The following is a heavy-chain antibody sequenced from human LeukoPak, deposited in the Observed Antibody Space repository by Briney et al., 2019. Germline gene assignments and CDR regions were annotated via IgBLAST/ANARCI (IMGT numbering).Heavy chain of an antibody. Sequence: GESLKVPCKGSGYSFTSYWIGWVRQMPGKGLEGMGIIYPCDSDTRYSPSFQGQGTISADKSISTAYLQWSSLKASDTAMYYCAKAERYGDYVALYYWGQGTLVTVSS. D-gene: IGHD4-17*01. V-gene: IGHV5-51*01. J-gene: IGHJ4*02. CDR1: GYSFTSYW. CDR3: AKAERYGDYVALYY. CDR2: IYPCDSDT.